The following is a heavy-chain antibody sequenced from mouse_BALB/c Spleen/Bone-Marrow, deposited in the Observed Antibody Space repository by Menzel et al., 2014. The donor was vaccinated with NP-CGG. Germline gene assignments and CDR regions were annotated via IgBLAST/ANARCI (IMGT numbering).Heavy chain of an antibody. J-gene: IGHJ1*01. V-gene: IGHV5-4*02. CDR2: ISGGGSYT. Sequence: EVMLVESGGGLVKPGGSLKLSCAASGFTFSDYYMYWVRQTPEKGLEWVATISGGGSYTYYPDSVKGRFTISRDNAKNSLYLQMTSLKSEDTAMYYCARDSYYYGSSYWYFDVWGAGTTVTVSS. D-gene: IGHD1-1*01. CDR1: GFTFSDYY. CDR3: ARDSYYYGSSYWYFDV.